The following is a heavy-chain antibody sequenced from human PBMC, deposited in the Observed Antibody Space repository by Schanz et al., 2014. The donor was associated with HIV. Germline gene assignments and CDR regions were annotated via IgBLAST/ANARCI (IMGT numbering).Heavy chain of an antibody. CDR2: IWYDGSNK. V-gene: IGHV3-33*07. J-gene: IGHJ6*02. CDR1: GFPFSTSV. D-gene: IGHD2-15*01. CDR3: ARVRCSPSTCRVYYYYGMDV. Sequence: ESGGFLFPPFFSLLLSCAVSGFPFSTSVMSWVRQAPGKGLEWVAVIWYDGSNKYYADSVKGRFTISRDNSKNTLYLQMNRLRAEDTAVYYCARVRCSPSTCRVYYYYGMDVWGQGTTVTVSS.